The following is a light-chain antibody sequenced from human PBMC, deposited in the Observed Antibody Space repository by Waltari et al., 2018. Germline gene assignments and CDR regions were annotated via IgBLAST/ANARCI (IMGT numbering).Light chain of an antibody. CDR2: DVS. V-gene: IGLV2-11*01. CDR1: SSDVGGYNY. J-gene: IGLJ2*01. Sequence: QSALTQPRSVSGSPGQSVTISCTGTSSDVGGYNYVPWYQQHPGKAPKLMIYDVSKRPSGFPDRFSGSKSGNTASLTISGLQAEDEADYYCCSYAGSYTYVVFGGGTKLTVL. CDR3: CSYAGSYTYVV.